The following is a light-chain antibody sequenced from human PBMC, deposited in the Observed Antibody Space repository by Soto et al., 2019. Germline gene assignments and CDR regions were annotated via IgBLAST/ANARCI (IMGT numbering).Light chain of an antibody. J-gene: IGKJ3*01. CDR3: QPRATWPPLIT. CDR1: QSVTTN. V-gene: IGKV3-11*01. Sequence: EIVLTQSPATLSLSPGERATLSCRTSQSVTTNFAWYQQKPGQAPRLLIYDISNRATGIPDRFSGSGSGTGFTLTINSLELEEFAFYYCQPRATWPPLITVGPGTKVEIK. CDR2: DIS.